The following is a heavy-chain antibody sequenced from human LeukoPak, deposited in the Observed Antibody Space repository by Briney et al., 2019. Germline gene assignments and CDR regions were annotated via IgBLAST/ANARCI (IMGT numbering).Heavy chain of an antibody. J-gene: IGHJ4*02. CDR3: TRGYMASEN. D-gene: IGHD1-14*01. CDR1: EFTFSTYN. Sequence: KPGGSLRLSCAASEFTFSTYNRKWVRQAPGKGLEGVSCVSGGSSGIYYADALKGRFTISRDNAKNLLYLQMNSLRGEDTAIYYCTRGYMASENWGQGTLVTVSS. V-gene: IGHV3-21*01. CDR2: VSGGSSGI.